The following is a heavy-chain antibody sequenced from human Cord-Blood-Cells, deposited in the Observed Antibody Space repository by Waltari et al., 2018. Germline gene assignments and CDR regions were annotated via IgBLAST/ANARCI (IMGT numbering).Heavy chain of an antibody. CDR2: VTAYNVKT. CDR1: GYTFTSYG. D-gene: IGHD3-3*01. Sequence: QVQLVQSGAEVKKPGASVKVSCKASGYTFTSYGISWVRQAPGQGLEWMGWVTAYNVKTHCGQDVQGIFTMTTETSTSTAYMERRSLRSDDTAVYYCAGDSFVMEWFPIRKGFDPWGQGTLVTVSS. J-gene: IGHJ5*02. CDR3: AGDSFVMEWFPIRKGFDP. V-gene: IGHV1-18*01.